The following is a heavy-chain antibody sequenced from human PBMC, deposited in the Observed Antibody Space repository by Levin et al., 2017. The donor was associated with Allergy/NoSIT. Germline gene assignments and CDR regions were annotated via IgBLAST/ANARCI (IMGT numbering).Heavy chain of an antibody. Sequence: SETLSLTCTVSGSSISSYYWSWIRQPPGKGLEWIGYIYYSGSTNYNPSLKSRVTLSVDTSKNQFSLKLSSVTAADTAVYYCARDRSIAAGGTFYYYGMDVWGQGTTVTVSS. V-gene: IGHV4-59*01. CDR2: IYYSGST. CDR1: GSSISSYY. J-gene: IGHJ6*02. CDR3: ARDRSIAAGGTFYYYGMDV. D-gene: IGHD6-13*01.